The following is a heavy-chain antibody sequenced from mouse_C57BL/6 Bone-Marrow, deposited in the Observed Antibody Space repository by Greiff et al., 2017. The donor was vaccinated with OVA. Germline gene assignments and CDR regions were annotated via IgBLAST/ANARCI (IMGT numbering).Heavy chain of an antibody. Sequence: QVQLQQPGTELVKPGASVKLSCKASGYTFTSYWMHWVKQRPGQGLEWIGNINPSNGGTNYNEKFKSKATLTVDKSSSTAYMQLSSLTSEDSAVYYCARCPYDYEPVDYFDYWGQGTTLTVSS. D-gene: IGHD2-4*01. CDR3: ARCPYDYEPVDYFDY. CDR2: INPSNGGT. J-gene: IGHJ2*01. CDR1: GYTFTSYW. V-gene: IGHV1-53*01.